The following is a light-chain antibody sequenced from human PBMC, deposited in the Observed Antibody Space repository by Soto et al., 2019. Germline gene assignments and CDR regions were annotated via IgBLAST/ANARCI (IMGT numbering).Light chain of an antibody. CDR2: DVT. Sequence: QSALTQPRSVSGSPGQSVTLSCAGAGSDVGGYNYVSWYQHHPGKAPKLLIYDVTKWPSGVPDRFSGSKSGSTASLTISGLQAEDEADYYCCSYAGTYTRYVFGTGTKLTVL. CDR3: CSYAGTYTRYV. V-gene: IGLV2-11*01. J-gene: IGLJ1*01. CDR1: GSDVGGYNY.